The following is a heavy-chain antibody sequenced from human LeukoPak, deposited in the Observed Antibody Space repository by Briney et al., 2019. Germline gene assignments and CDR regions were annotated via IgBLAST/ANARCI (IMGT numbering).Heavy chain of an antibody. CDR1: GGSISSSSYY. D-gene: IGHD3-9*01. Sequence: NPSETLSLTCTVSGGSISSSSYYWGWIRQPPGKGLEWIGSIYYSGSTYYNPSLKSRLSISVDTSKNEFSLKLSSVTAADTAVYYCARQTYDISSGFDPWGQGTLVTVSS. CDR3: ARQTYDISSGFDP. V-gene: IGHV4-39*07. CDR2: IYYSGST. J-gene: IGHJ5*02.